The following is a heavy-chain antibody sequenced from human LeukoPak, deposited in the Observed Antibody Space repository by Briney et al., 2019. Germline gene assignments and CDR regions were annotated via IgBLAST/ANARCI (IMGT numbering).Heavy chain of an antibody. Sequence: ASVKVSCKASGDTFSSYAISWVRQAPGQGLEWMGRIIPILGIANYAQKFQGRVTITADKSTGTAYMELSSLRSEDTAVYYCARDNSSGWYGGGNFFDYWGQGTLVTVSS. CDR3: ARDNSSGWYGGGNFFDY. D-gene: IGHD6-19*01. J-gene: IGHJ4*02. CDR1: GDTFSSYA. CDR2: IIPILGIA. V-gene: IGHV1-69*04.